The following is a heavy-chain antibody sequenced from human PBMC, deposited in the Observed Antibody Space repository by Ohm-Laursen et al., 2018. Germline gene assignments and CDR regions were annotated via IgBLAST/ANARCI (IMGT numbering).Heavy chain of an antibody. D-gene: IGHD5-18*01. CDR1: GYTFTGYY. J-gene: IGHJ5*02. CDR2: INPNSGGT. Sequence: ASVKVSCNASGYTFTGYYMHWVRQAPGQGLEWMGWINPNSGGTNYAQKFQGRVTMTRDTSISTAYMELSRLRSDDTAVYYCARGEVDTDWFDPWGQGTLVTVSS. V-gene: IGHV1-2*02. CDR3: ARGEVDTDWFDP.